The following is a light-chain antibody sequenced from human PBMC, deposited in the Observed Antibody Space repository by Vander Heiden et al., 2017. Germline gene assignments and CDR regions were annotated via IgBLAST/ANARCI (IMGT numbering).Light chain of an antibody. CDR1: QDISNY. J-gene: IGKJ4*01. CDR2: DAS. CDR3: QQEDTRPVT. V-gene: IGKV1-33*01. Sequence: DIQMTQSPSSLSASVGDRVTITCQASQDISNYLNWYQQKPGEAPKRLIYDASNLETGVPSRFSGSGSGTDLTLNISSLQPENIATYYCQQEDTRPVTFGGGTKVEIK.